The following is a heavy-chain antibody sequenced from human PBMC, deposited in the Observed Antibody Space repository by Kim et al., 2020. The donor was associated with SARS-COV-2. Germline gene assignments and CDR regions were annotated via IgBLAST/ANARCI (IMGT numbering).Heavy chain of an antibody. Sequence: GESLKISCKGSGYSFTSYWISWVRQMPGKGLEWMGRIDPSDSYTNYSPSFQGHVTISADKSISTAYLQWSSLKASDTAMYYCASHSSSWLYWFDPWGQGTLVTVSS. CDR3: ASHSSSWLYWFDP. CDR2: IDPSDSYT. D-gene: IGHD6-13*01. J-gene: IGHJ5*02. CDR1: GYSFTSYW. V-gene: IGHV5-10-1*01.